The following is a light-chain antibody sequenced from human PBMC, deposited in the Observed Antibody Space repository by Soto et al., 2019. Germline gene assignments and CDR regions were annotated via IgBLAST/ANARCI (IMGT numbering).Light chain of an antibody. Sequence: AIEMTQSPSSLSSSVGDIFTISCRASQGIGNALGWYQQKPGKPPKVLIFGASNLQSGVPPRFSGSGSGTDFTLAISSLQPEDSATYYCLQDINYPWTFGQGTKVDIK. CDR3: LQDINYPWT. V-gene: IGKV1-6*01. CDR1: QGIGNA. J-gene: IGKJ1*01. CDR2: GAS.